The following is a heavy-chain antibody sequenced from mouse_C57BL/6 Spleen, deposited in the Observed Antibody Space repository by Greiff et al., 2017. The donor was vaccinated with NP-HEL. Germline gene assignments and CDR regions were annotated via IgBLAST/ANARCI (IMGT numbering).Heavy chain of an antibody. Sequence: VQLQESGAELVRPGASVTLSCKASGYTFTDYEMHWVKQTPVHGLEWIGAIDPETGGTAYNQKFKGKAILTADKSTSPAYMELRSLTSEDSAVYYCTNYYGSSYWGQGTTLTVSS. CDR3: TNYYGSSY. CDR2: IDPETGGT. CDR1: GYTFTDYE. J-gene: IGHJ2*01. D-gene: IGHD1-1*01. V-gene: IGHV1-15*01.